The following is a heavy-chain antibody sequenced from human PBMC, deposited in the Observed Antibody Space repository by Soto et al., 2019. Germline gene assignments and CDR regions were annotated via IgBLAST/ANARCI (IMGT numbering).Heavy chain of an antibody. CDR2: IYWDDDK. CDR3: AQSSGWFTGGDY. V-gene: IGHV2-5*02. Sequence: QITLKESGPTLVKPTQTLTLTCTFSGFSLSTSGVGVGWIRQPPGTALEWLALIYWDDDKRYSPSLKSRLTITKDTSKNQVVLTMTNMDPVDTATYYCAQSSGWFTGGDYWGQGTLVTGSS. CDR1: GFSLSTSGVG. J-gene: IGHJ4*02. D-gene: IGHD6-19*01.